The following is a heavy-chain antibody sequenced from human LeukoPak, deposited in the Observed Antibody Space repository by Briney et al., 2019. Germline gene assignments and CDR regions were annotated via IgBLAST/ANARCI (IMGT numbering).Heavy chain of an antibody. CDR2: IRYDGSNK. J-gene: IGHJ4*02. V-gene: IGHV3-30*02. Sequence: PGGSLRLSCAASGFTFSSYGMHWVRQAPGKGLEGVAFIRYDGSNKYYADSVKGRFTISRDNSKNTLYLQMNSLRAEDTAVYYCAKAYSGYGDFGDYWGQGTLVTVSS. D-gene: IGHD4-17*01. CDR3: AKAYSGYGDFGDY. CDR1: GFTFSSYG.